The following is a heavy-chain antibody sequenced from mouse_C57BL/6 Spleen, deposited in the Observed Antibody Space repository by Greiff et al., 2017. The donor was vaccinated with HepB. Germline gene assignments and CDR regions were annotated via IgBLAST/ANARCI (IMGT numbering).Heavy chain of an antibody. Sequence: QVQLQQSGAELARPGASVKLSCKASGYAFSSSWMNWVKQRPGKGLEWIGRIYPGDGDTNYNGKFKGKATLTADKSSSTAYMQLSSLTSEDSAVYFCAQGPPYWYFDVWGTGTTVTVSS. J-gene: IGHJ1*03. CDR3: AQGPPYWYFDV. CDR2: IYPGDGDT. D-gene: IGHD3-2*02. V-gene: IGHV1-82*01. CDR1: GYAFSSSW.